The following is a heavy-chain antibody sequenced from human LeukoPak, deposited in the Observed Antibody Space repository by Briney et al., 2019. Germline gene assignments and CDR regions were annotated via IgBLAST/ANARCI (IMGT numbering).Heavy chain of an antibody. CDR3: ARDQGSLTMIMAYFQH. D-gene: IGHD3-22*01. J-gene: IGHJ1*01. CDR1: GYTFTSYY. V-gene: IGHV1-46*01. CDR2: INPSGGST. Sequence: ASVKVSCEASGYTFTSYYMHWVRQAPGQGLEWMGIINPSGGSTTYAQKFQGRVTMTRDTSTSTVYMELSSLRSEDTAVYYCARDQGSLTMIMAYFQHWGQGTLVTVSS.